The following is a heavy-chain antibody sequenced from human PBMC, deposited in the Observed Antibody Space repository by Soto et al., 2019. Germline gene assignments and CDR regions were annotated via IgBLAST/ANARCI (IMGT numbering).Heavy chain of an antibody. Sequence: WGSLRLSCGASGFTFSIYAMNCVLQAPGKGLEWVSVISGSGGSTYYADSVKGRFTISRDNSKNTLYLQMNSLRAEDTAVYYCARRTVGWYFDLWGRGTLVTVSS. V-gene: IGHV3-23*01. CDR1: GFTFSIYA. CDR3: ARRTVGWYFDL. J-gene: IGHJ2*01. D-gene: IGHD4-17*01. CDR2: ISGSGGST.